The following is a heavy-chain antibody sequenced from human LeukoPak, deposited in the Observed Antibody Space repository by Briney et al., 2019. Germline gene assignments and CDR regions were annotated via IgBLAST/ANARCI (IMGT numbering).Heavy chain of an antibody. CDR3: ARNNGMDV. J-gene: IGHJ6*02. CDR2: VNRDGSET. Sequence: GGSLRLSCAASGFALSSHWMTWVRQVPGRGPEWVANVNRDGSETYYLDSVRGRFTISKDNAKNSLYLQMNSLRAEDTALYHCARNNGMDVWGQGTTVTVSS. V-gene: IGHV3-7*03. CDR1: GFALSSHW.